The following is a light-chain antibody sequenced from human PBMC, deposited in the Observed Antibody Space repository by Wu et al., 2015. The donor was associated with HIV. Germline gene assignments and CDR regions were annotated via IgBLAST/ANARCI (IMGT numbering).Light chain of an antibody. V-gene: IGKV3-20*01. CDR2: SVS. CDR1: QRVSSTY. Sequence: EIVLTQSSGILSLSPGERATLSCRASQRVSSTYLAWYQQKPGQAPRLLIYSVSSRATGIPDRFSGSGSGTDFTLTINRLEPEDFAVYYCQQYGSSPPLTFGGGPRWRSN. J-gene: IGKJ4*01. CDR3: QQYGSSPPLT.